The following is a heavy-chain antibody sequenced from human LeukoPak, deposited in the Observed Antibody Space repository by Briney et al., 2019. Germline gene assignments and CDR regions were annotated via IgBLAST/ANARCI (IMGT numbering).Heavy chain of an antibody. CDR3: AREENGITIFGVVISPYWYFDL. V-gene: IGHV1-69*06. CDR2: IIPIFGTA. J-gene: IGHJ2*01. D-gene: IGHD3-3*01. CDR1: GGTFSSYA. Sequence: GASVKVSCKASGGTFSSYAISWVRQAPGQGLEWMGGIIPIFGTANYAQKFQGRVTITADKSTSTAYMELSSLRSEDTAVYYCAREENGITIFGVVISPYWYFDLWGRGTLVTVSS.